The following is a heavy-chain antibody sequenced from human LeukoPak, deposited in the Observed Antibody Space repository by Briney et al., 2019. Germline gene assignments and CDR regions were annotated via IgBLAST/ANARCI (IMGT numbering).Heavy chain of an antibody. V-gene: IGHV3-23*01. Sequence: GGSLRLSCAASGFTFSRYSMNWVRQAPGKGLEWVSAVSGSGGSTYYADSVKGRFTISRDNSKNTLYLQMNSLRAEDTAVYYCAKASWFGEFTPTHFDYWGQGTLVTVSS. J-gene: IGHJ4*02. D-gene: IGHD3-10*01. CDR1: GFTFSRYS. CDR3: AKASWFGEFTPTHFDY. CDR2: VSGSGGST.